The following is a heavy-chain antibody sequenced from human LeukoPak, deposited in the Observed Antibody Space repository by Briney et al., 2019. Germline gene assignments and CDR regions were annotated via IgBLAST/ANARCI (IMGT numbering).Heavy chain of an antibody. CDR1: GFTFGTYA. J-gene: IGHJ4*02. CDR2: ILSDGSIQ. Sequence: GGSLRLSCAASGFTFGTYAMHWVRQAPGKGLEWVAVILSDGSIQNTADSVRGRFIISRDNSKNTPFLQMNRLRTEDTAVYYCARGAILGGYNLIDDWGQGTLVTVSS. CDR3: ARGAILGGYNLIDD. D-gene: IGHD1-26*01. V-gene: IGHV3-30*04.